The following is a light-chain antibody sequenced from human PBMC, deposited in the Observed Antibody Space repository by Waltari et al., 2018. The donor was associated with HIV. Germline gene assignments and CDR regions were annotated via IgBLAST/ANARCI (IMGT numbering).Light chain of an antibody. CDR2: TNS. Sequence: QSVLTQPPSASGDPWQRVTISGSGCRSNIGSNPVIWYHQLPGTAPKLLIFTNSQRPSGVPDRFSGSKSGSSASLAISGLQSEDESQYFCAAWDDTLKGFIFGGGTQLTVL. CDR1: RSNIGSNP. J-gene: IGLJ2*01. V-gene: IGLV1-44*01. CDR3: AAWDDTLKGFI.